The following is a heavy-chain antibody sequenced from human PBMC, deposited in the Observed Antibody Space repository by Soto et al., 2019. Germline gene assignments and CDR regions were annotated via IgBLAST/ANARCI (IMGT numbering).Heavy chain of an antibody. Sequence: SETLSLTCTVSGGSISSSSYYWGWIRQPPGKGLEWIGSIYYSGSTYYNPSLKSRVTISVETSKNQFSLKLGSVTAADTAVYYCARHLRRLHCSGGSCYSVTGDWAGSNWFDPWGQGTLVTVSS. CDR3: ARHLRRLHCSGGSCYSVTGDWAGSNWFDP. V-gene: IGHV4-39*01. J-gene: IGHJ5*02. CDR1: GGSISSSSYY. D-gene: IGHD2-15*01. CDR2: IYYSGST.